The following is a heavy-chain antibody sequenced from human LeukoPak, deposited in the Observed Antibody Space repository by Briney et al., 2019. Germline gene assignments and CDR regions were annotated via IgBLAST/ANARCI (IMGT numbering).Heavy chain of an antibody. Sequence: EASVKVSCKASGYTFTGYYMHWVRQAPGQGLEWMGWINPNSGGTNYAQKFQGRVTMTRDTSISTAYMELSRLRSDDTAVYYCARAPIVGATPFDYWGQGTLVTVSS. J-gene: IGHJ4*02. V-gene: IGHV1-2*02. D-gene: IGHD1-26*01. CDR2: INPNSGGT. CDR1: GYTFTGYY. CDR3: ARAPIVGATPFDY.